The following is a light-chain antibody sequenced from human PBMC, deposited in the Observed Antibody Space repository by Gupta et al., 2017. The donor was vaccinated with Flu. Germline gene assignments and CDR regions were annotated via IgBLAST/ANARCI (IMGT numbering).Light chain of an antibody. Sequence: CSGNHLDDSFVCWFQQRPGQSPLLVIYHDTRRPSGIPERFSASKSGGTSTLTITGAQPIDEAVYYCQAGDDFTPVFGSGTQFTVL. CDR1: HLDDSF. CDR3: QAGDDFTPV. V-gene: IGLV3-1*01. J-gene: IGLJ1*01. CDR2: HDT.